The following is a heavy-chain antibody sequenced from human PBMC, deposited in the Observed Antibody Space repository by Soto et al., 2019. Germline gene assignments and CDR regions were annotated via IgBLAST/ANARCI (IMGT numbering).Heavy chain of an antibody. V-gene: IGHV1-69*13. CDR3: ASGYYDSSGYYEYYYYGMDV. CDR2: IIPIFGTA. Sequence: ASVKVSCKASGGTFSSYAISWVRQAPGQGLEWMGGIIPIFGTANYAQKFQGRVTITADESTSTAYMELSSLRSEDTAVYYCASGYYDSSGYYEYYYYGMDVWGQGTTVTVSS. CDR1: GGTFSSYA. J-gene: IGHJ6*02. D-gene: IGHD3-22*01.